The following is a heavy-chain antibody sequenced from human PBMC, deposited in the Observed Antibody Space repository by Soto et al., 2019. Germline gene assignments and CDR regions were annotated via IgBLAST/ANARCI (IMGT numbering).Heavy chain of an antibody. CDR1: GFTFSSYA. CDR2: ISGSGGST. V-gene: IGHV3-23*01. J-gene: IGHJ6*02. CDR3: AKGVITYLYDYYYGMDV. Sequence: GGSLRLSCAASGFTFSSYAMSWVRQAPGKGLEWVSAISGSGGSTYYADSVKGRFTISRDNSKNTLYLQMNSLRAEDTAVYYCAKGVITYLYDYYYGMDVWGQGTTVTVSS. D-gene: IGHD3-22*01.